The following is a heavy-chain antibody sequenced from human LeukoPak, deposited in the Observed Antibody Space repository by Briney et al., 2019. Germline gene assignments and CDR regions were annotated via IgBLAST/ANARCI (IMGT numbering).Heavy chain of an antibody. Sequence: PGGSLRLSCAASGFTFSDYYVSWIRQAPGKGLEWVSYISSSSSYTNYADSVKGRFTISRDNAKNSLYLQMNSLRAEDTAVYYCAREVRSPYYDYWGQGTLATVSS. J-gene: IGHJ4*02. CDR1: GFTFSDYY. V-gene: IGHV3-11*06. D-gene: IGHD2-21*01. CDR2: ISSSSSYT. CDR3: AREVRSPYYDY.